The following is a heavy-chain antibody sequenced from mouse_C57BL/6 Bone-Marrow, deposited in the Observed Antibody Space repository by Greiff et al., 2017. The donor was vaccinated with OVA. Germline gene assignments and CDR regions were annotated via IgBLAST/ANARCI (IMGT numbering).Heavy chain of an antibody. CDR1: GYTFTSYW. CDR2: IDPSDSYT. V-gene: IGHV1-69*01. Sequence: QVQLQQPGAELVMPGASVKLSCKASGYTFTSYWMHWVKQRPGQGLEWIGEIDPSDSYTNYNQKFKGKSTLTVDKSSSTAYMQLSSLTSEDSAVYYCARRGYGSSYGYFDYWGQGTTLTLSS. J-gene: IGHJ2*01. D-gene: IGHD1-1*01. CDR3: ARRGYGSSYGYFDY.